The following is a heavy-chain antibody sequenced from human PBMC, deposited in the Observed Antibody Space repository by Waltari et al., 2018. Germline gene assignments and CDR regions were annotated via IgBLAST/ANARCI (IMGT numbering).Heavy chain of an antibody. CDR3: ARDPMAYSYVPWYFDY. V-gene: IGHV3-7*01. CDR1: GFTFSRYW. D-gene: IGHD5-18*01. CDR2: IKEDGSEK. Sequence: EVQLVESGGGLVQSGGSLRLSCTGSGFTFSRYWMTWVRQAPGKGLERVANIKEDGSEKYYVDSVKGRCTISRDNAKNSLYLQMNSLRAEDTAVYYCARDPMAYSYVPWYFDYWGQGALVTVSS. J-gene: IGHJ4*02.